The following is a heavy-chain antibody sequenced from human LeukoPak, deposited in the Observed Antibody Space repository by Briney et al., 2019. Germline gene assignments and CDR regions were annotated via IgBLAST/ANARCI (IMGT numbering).Heavy chain of an antibody. CDR3: ARDRSEPYSSGWYQDYYYGMDV. CDR1: GGTFSSYA. Sequence: GASVKVSCKASGGTFSSYAISRVRQAPGQGLEWMGRIIPILGIANYAQKFQGRVTITADKSTSTAYMELSSLRSEDTAVYYCARDRSEPYSSGWYQDYYYGMDVWGQGTTVTVSS. J-gene: IGHJ6*02. V-gene: IGHV1-69*04. CDR2: IIPILGIA. D-gene: IGHD6-19*01.